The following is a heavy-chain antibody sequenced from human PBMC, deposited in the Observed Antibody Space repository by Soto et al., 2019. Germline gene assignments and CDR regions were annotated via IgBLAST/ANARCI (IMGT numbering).Heavy chain of an antibody. D-gene: IGHD3-3*01. J-gene: IGHJ5*02. CDR2: IYPRDSDT. CDR1: GYSFTNYW. CDR3: ARQATYDFWSGYYVDP. Sequence: GESLKISCKGSGYSFTNYWIAWVRQMPGKGLEWMGVIYPRDSDTKYSPSFQGQVTISADKSISTAYLQWSSLKASDTAIYYCARQATYDFWSGYYVDPWRQGTLVTVSS. V-gene: IGHV5-51*01.